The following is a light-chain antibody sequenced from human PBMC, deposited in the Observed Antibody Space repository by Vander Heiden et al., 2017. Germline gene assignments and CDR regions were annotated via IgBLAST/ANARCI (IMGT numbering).Light chain of an antibody. CDR1: QSVSSY. V-gene: IGKV3-11*01. CDR2: DAS. CDR3: QQHSNWPPLT. J-gene: IGKJ4*01. Sequence: EIVLTQSPATLSLSPGERATLSCRASQSVSSYLAWYQQKPGQAPRLLIYDASNRATGIPARFSVSGYGTDFTLTISSREPEDFAVYYCQQHSNWPPLTFGGGTKVEIK.